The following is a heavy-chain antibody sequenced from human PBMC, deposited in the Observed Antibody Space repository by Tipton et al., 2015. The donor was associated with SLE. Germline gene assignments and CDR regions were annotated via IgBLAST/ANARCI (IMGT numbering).Heavy chain of an antibody. V-gene: IGHV4-59*01. Sequence: TLSLTCTVSGGSISSYYWSWIRQPPGKGLEWIGYIYSSGSTNYNPSLKSRVTISVDMSKSQFSLKLTSVTAADTAVYYCSRGPGVSSWAYYYYAMDVWGQGTTVTVSS. D-gene: IGHD6-13*01. CDR3: SRGPGVSSWAYYYYAMDV. CDR2: IYSSGST. J-gene: IGHJ6*02. CDR1: GGSISSYY.